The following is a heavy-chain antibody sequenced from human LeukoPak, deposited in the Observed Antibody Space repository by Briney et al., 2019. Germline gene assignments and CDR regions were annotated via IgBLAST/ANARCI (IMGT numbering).Heavy chain of an antibody. CDR2: IYHSGRT. Sequence: SETLSLTCTVSGYSISSGYYWGWIRQPPGKGLEWIGSIYHSGRTFYNPSLKSRVTISVDTSKNQFSLKLTSVTAADTAVYYYAREYYDFWSGTRLFDYWGQGTLVTVSS. CDR1: GYSISSGYY. J-gene: IGHJ4*02. V-gene: IGHV4-38-2*02. D-gene: IGHD3-3*01. CDR3: AREYYDFWSGTRLFDY.